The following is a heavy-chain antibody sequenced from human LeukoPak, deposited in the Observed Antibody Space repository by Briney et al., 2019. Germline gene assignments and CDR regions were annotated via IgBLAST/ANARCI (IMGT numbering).Heavy chain of an antibody. J-gene: IGHJ3*02. V-gene: IGHV3-30*03. Sequence: GSLRLSCAGSGFTFRSYAMSWVRPAAGKGLEWVAVISDDGTRKFYADSVQGRFTISRDNCKNTLFLQMNSLRAEDMAVYYCAREFSGYAFDIWGQGTMVTVSS. CDR2: ISDDGTRK. D-gene: IGHD5-12*01. CDR1: GFTFRSYA. CDR3: AREFSGYAFDI.